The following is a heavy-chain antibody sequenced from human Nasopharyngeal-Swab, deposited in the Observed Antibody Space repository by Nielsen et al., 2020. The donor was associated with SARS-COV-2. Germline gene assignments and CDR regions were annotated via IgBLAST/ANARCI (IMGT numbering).Heavy chain of an antibody. CDR2: ITYSGIST. J-gene: IGHJ6*02. CDR1: GFTFSNYA. V-gene: IGHV3-23*01. CDR3: VGSKDYYGMDV. Sequence: GESLKISCAASGFTFSNYAMNWVRQAPGKGLEWVSVITYSGISTYYADSVKGRFTISRDNSKNTLYLQMNSLRAEDTAVYYCVGSKDYYGMDVWGQGTTVTVSS.